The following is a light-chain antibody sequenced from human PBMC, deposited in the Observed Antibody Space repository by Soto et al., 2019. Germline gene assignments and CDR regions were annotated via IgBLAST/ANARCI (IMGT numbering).Light chain of an antibody. Sequence: QSALTQPASVSGSPGQSITISCTGTRSGVGSYNLVSWYQQHPGKAPKLMIYEGSKRPSGVSNRFSGSKSVNTASLTISGLQAEDEADYYCCSYAGSSTLVFGGGTKLTVL. CDR2: EGS. CDR3: CSYAGSSTLV. CDR1: RSGVGSYNL. V-gene: IGLV2-23*01. J-gene: IGLJ2*01.